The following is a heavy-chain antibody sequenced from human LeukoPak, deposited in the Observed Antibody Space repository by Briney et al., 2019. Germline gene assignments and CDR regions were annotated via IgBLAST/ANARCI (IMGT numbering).Heavy chain of an antibody. CDR2: IWYDGSNK. J-gene: IGHJ4*02. V-gene: IGHV3-33*01. CDR1: GFTFSSYG. D-gene: IGHD3-9*01. CDR3: AREGPSYYDILTGYSSYYYFDY. Sequence: GGSLRLSCAASGFTFSSYGMHWVRQAPGKGLEGVAVIWYDGSNKYYADSVKGRFTISRDNSKNTLYLQMNSLRAEDTAVYYCAREGPSYYDILTGYSSYYYFDYWGQGTLVTVSS.